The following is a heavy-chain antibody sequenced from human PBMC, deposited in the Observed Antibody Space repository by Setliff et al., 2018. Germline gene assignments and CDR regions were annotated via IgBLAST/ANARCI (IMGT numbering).Heavy chain of an antibody. Sequence: GASVKVSCKASGYAFGSSGISWVRQAPGQGLEWMGWISAYSGNPTYAQGFTGRFVFSLDTSVSTAYLQISSLKAQDSAVYYCARGGDIITIFGVVTPDYYYCMDVWGTGTTVTVSS. CDR3: ARGGDIITIFGVVTPDYYYCMDV. V-gene: IGHV7-4-1*02. CDR1: GYAFGSSG. J-gene: IGHJ6*03. CDR2: ISAYSGNP. D-gene: IGHD3-3*01.